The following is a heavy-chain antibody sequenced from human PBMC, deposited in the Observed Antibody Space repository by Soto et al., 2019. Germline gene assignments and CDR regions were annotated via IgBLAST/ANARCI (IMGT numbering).Heavy chain of an antibody. Sequence: PSETLSLTCTVSGGSISSGGYYWRWIRQHPGKGLEWIGYIYYSGSTYYNPSLKSRVTISVDTSKNQFSLKLSSVTAADTAVYYCARVPHLTFGGVIVAYYFDYWGQGTLVTVSS. CDR3: ARVPHLTFGGVIVAYYFDY. D-gene: IGHD3-16*02. CDR1: GGSISSGGYY. CDR2: IYYSGST. V-gene: IGHV4-31*03. J-gene: IGHJ4*02.